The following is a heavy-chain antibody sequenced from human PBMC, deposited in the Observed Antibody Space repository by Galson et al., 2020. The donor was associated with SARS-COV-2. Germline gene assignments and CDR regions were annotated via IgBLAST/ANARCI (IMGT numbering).Heavy chain of an antibody. V-gene: IGHV1-69*13. Sequence: SVKVSCKASGGTFSSSDVNWVRQAPGQGLEWLGGFIHVFHTATYAQKFQGRVTITADEPTTTAYMGLTSLRSDDTALYFCVRGEVQTLDYWSQGTLVTGSS. CDR3: VRGEVQTLDY. J-gene: IGHJ4*02. CDR1: GGTFSSSD. CDR2: FIHVFHTA. D-gene: IGHD1-1*01.